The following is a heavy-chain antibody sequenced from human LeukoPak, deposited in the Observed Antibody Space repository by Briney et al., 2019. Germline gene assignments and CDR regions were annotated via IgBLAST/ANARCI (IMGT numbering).Heavy chain of an antibody. J-gene: IGHJ2*01. Sequence: SETLSLTCAVSGGSISSSNWWSWVRQPPGKGLEWIGEIYHSGSTDYNPSLKSRDTMSVDKSKNQFSLKLRSVTAADTAVYYCARDRVVRGWYFDLWGRGTLVTVSS. D-gene: IGHD3-10*01. CDR1: GGSISSSNW. CDR3: ARDRVVRGWYFDL. V-gene: IGHV4-4*02. CDR2: IYHSGST.